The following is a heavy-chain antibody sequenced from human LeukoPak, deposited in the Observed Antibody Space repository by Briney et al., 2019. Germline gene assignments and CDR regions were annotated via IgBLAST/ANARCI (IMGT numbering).Heavy chain of an antibody. CDR2: IYPGDSDT. J-gene: IGHJ5*02. D-gene: IGHD3-16*01. CDR3: ARDARDHDYRGWFDP. Sequence: KPGGSLKISCKGSGYSFTNYWIGWVRQMPGKGLEWMGIIYPGDSDTRYSPSFQGQVTISADKSISTAYLQWSSLKASDTAMYYCARDARDHDYRGWFDPWGQGTLVTVSS. V-gene: IGHV5-51*03. CDR1: GYSFTNYW.